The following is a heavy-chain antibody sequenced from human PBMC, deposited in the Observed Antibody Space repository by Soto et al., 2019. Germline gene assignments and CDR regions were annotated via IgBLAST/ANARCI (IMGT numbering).Heavy chain of an antibody. CDR3: AREKAVGYCSGGSCYSFAFDI. CDR1: GDSVSSNSAA. J-gene: IGHJ3*02. D-gene: IGHD2-15*01. V-gene: IGHV6-1*01. Sequence: SQTLSLPCAISGDSVSSNSAAWNWIRQSPSRGLEWLGRTYYRSKWYNDYAVSVKSRITINPDTSKNQFSLQLNSVTPEDTAVYYCAREKAVGYCSGGSCYSFAFDIWGQGTMVTVSS. CDR2: TYYRSKWYN.